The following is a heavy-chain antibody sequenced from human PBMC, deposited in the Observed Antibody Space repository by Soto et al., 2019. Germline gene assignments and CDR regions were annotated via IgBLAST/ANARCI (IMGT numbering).Heavy chain of an antibody. Sequence: GGSLRLSCAASGFTFSNAWMSWVRQAPGKGLEWVGRIKSETDGGTTDYAAPVKGRFTIPRDDSKNTLYLQMNSLKTEDTAVYYCTTDRTSYDSSGYFSFRLPGYLGTGTLFT. D-gene: IGHD3-22*01. V-gene: IGHV3-15*01. CDR2: IKSETDGGTT. CDR3: TTDRTSYDSSGYFSFRLPGY. CDR1: GFTFSNAW. J-gene: IGHJ4*02.